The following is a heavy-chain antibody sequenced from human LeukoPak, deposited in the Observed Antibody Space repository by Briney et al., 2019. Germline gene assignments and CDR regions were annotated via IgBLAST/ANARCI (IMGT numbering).Heavy chain of an antibody. CDR2: IRYDGSNK. V-gene: IGHV3-30*02. CDR1: GFTFSSYG. CDR3: ARDRAHVLLWFGELGDDSPRFDY. D-gene: IGHD3-10*01. Sequence: PGGSLRLSCAASGFTFSSYGMHWVRQAPGKGLEWVAFIRYDGSNKYYADSVKGRFTISRDNSKNTLYLQMNSLRAEDTAVYYCARDRAHVLLWFGELGDDSPRFDYWGQGTLVTVSS. J-gene: IGHJ4*02.